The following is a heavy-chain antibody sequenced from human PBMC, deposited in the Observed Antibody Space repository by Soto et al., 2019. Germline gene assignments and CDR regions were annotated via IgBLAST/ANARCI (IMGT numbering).Heavy chain of an antibody. D-gene: IGHD2-21*01. CDR2: IKQDGSEK. J-gene: IGHJ6*02. CDR1: GFTFSSYW. CDR3: AKLPNANYYYDGMDV. Sequence: GGSLRLSCAASGFTFSSYWMTWVRQAPGKGLEWVANIKQDGSEKYYVDSVKGRFTISRDNAKNSLYLQMNSLRAEDTAVYYCAKLPNANYYYDGMDVWGQGTTVTVSS. V-gene: IGHV3-7*01.